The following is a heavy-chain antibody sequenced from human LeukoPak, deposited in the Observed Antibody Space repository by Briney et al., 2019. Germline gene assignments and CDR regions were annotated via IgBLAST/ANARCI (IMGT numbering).Heavy chain of an antibody. CDR1: GGSISSYY. V-gene: IGHV4-59*01. CDR3: ARDERRRDGYNYAEV. J-gene: IGHJ4*02. Sequence: SETLSLTCTVSGGSISSYYWSWIRRPPGKGLEWIGYIYYSGSTNYNPSLKSRVTISVDTSKNHFSLKLSSVTAADAAVYYCARDERRRDGYNYAEVWGQGTLVTVSS. D-gene: IGHD5-24*01. CDR2: IYYSGST.